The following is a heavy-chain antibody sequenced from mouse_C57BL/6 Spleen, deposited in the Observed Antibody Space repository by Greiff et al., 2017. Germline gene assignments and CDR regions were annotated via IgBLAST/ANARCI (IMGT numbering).Heavy chain of an antibody. J-gene: IGHJ4*01. D-gene: IGHD4-1*01. V-gene: IGHV5-16*01. Sequence: EVQRVESEGGLVQPGSSMKLSCTASGFTFSDYYMAWVRQVPEQGLEWVANINYDGGSTYYLDSLKSRFIITRDTAKNILYLQMSSLKSEDTATYYCEREGSWESYALGYWGQGTSVTVSS. CDR1: GFTFSDYY. CDR2: INYDGGST. CDR3: EREGSWESYALGY.